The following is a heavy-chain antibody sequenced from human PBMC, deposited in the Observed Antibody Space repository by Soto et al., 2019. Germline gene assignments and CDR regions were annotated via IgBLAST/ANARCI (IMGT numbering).Heavy chain of an antibody. CDR1: GDSIGRFY. J-gene: IGHJ6*02. CDR3: ARDLSGTGLDI. V-gene: IGHV4-4*07. CDR2: IYSTGGT. D-gene: IGHD1-26*01. Sequence: QVQLHESGPGLVKPSETLSLTCNVSGDSIGRFYWSWIRQSAEKGLEWIGRIYSTGGTAYNPDLKGRITISLDRSNNHVSLEMNSVTAADTAVYFCARDLSGTGLDIWGRGTRVTVSS.